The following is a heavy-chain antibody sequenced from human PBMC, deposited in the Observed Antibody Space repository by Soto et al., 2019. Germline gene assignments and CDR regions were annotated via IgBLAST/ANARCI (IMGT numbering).Heavy chain of an antibody. V-gene: IGHV3-48*01. CDR3: ARGPYYYDCSGPWGYFDL. CDR1: GFTFSSYS. J-gene: IGHJ2*01. D-gene: IGHD3-22*01. CDR2: ISSSSSTI. Sequence: GGSLRLSCAASGFTFSSYSMNWVRQAPGKGLEWVSYISSSSSTIYYADSVKGRFTISRGNAKNSLYLQMNSLRAEDTAVYYCARGPYYYDCSGPWGYFDLWGRGTLVTVSS.